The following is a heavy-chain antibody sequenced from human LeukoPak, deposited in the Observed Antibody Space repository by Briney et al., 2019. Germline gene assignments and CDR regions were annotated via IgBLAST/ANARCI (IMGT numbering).Heavy chain of an antibody. D-gene: IGHD3-10*01. CDR1: GYSFTSYW. CDR3: ARQSGHVTMVRGVITDY. J-gene: IGHJ4*02. V-gene: IGHV5-51*01. Sequence: GESLKISCKGSGYSFTSYWIGWVRQMPGKGLEWMGIIYPGDSDTRYSPSFQGQVTISADKSISTAYLQWSSLKASDTAMYYCARQSGHVTMVRGVITDYWGQGTLVTVSS. CDR2: IYPGDSDT.